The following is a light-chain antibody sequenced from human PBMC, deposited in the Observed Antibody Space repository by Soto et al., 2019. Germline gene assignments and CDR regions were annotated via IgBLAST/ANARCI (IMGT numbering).Light chain of an antibody. J-gene: IGKJ5*01. CDR3: QQRNIWPPVT. CDR2: GAF. CDR1: TGAVTN. V-gene: IGKV3-11*01. Sequence: SLTVSPGGTVTLTCGSSTGAVTNGHYPYWYQQKPGQAPRLLIYGAFNRATGIPARFSGSGSGTDFTLTINSLEPEDFAVYYCQQRNIWPPVTFGQGTRLEIK.